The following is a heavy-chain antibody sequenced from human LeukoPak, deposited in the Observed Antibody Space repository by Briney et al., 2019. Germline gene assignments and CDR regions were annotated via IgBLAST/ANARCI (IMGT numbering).Heavy chain of an antibody. Sequence: PGGSLRLSCAASGFTFSSYWMHWVRQAPGKGPVWVSRINSDGSSTSYADSVKGRFTISRDNAKNTLYLQMNSLRAEDTAVYYCARDNYYDSSGYVLWGQGTMVTVSS. V-gene: IGHV3-74*01. J-gene: IGHJ3*01. CDR3: ARDNYYDSSGYVL. CDR1: GFTFSSYW. CDR2: INSDGSST. D-gene: IGHD3-22*01.